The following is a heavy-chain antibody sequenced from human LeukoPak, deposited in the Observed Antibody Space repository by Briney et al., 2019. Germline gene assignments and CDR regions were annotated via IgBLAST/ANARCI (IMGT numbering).Heavy chain of an antibody. J-gene: IGHJ1*01. CDR3: ASPRGDDSGGYYTWYFHH. D-gene: IGHD3-22*01. CDR1: GYSISSGYY. Sequence: SETXSXXCTVSGYSISSGYYWGWIRQPPGKXLEXIGSGSTYYNPSLKSRVTISVDTSKNQFSLKLSSVTAADTAVYFCASPRGDDSGGYYTWYFHHWGQGILATVSS. V-gene: IGHV4-38-2*02. CDR2: SGST.